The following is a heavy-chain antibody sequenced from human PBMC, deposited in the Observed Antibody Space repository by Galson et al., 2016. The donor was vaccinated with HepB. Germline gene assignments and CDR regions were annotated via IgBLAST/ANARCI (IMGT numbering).Heavy chain of an antibody. J-gene: IGHJ4*02. D-gene: IGHD3-16*02. CDR3: ARWANQSGNYRALDY. Sequence: SLRLSCAASGFTFSTYAMDWVRQAPGKGPEWVSAINGNGGSTYYTDSVKGRFTISRDNSKNTLYLQMNSLRAEDTAVYSCARWANQSGNYRALDYWGQGTLVTVSS. CDR2: INGNGGST. V-gene: IGHV3-23*01. CDR1: GFTFSTYA.